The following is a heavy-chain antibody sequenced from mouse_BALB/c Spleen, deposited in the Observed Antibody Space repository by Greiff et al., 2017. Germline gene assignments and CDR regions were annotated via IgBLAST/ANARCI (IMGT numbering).Heavy chain of an antibody. J-gene: IGHJ4*01. V-gene: IGHV4-1*02. CDR1: GFDFSRYW. CDR2: INPDSSTI. CDR3: ARPGDDRLYYYAMDY. Sequence: EVKLVESGGGLVQPGGSLKLSCAASGFDFSRYWMSWVRQAPGKGLEWIGEINPDSSTINYTPSLKDKFIISRDNAKNTLYLQMSKVRSEDTALYYCARPGDDRLYYYAMDYWGQGTSVTVSS. D-gene: IGHD6-5*01.